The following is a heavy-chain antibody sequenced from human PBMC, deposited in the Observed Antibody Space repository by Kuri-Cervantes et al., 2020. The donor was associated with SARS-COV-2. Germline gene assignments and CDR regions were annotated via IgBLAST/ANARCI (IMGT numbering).Heavy chain of an antibody. CDR3: AREGPLTGTTEEFDY. V-gene: IGHV3-30-3*01. CDR2: ISYDGSNK. D-gene: IGHD1-7*01. J-gene: IGHJ4*02. Sequence: GGSLRLSCAASGFTFSSYAMHWVRQAPGKGLEWVAVISYDGSNKYYADSVKGRFTISRDNAKNSLYLQMNSLRAEDTAVYYCAREGPLTGTTEEFDYWGQGTLVTVSS. CDR1: GFTFSSYA.